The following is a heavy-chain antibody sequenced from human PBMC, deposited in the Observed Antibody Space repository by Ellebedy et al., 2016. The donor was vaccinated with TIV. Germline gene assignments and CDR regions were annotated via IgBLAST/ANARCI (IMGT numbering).Heavy chain of an antibody. CDR1: GSSFTTHW. D-gene: IGHD3-10*01. CDR3: ARIGGGAGSFHFDY. J-gene: IGHJ4*02. V-gene: IGHV5-51*01. CDR2: IYPGDSAT. Sequence: GGSLRLSXRGSGSSFTTHWIGWVRQMPGKGLEWIGLIYPGDSATRSSPSFQGQVTLSVDKSIYTAYLQWSSLKASDTAMYYCARIGGGAGSFHFDYWGQGTLVTVSS.